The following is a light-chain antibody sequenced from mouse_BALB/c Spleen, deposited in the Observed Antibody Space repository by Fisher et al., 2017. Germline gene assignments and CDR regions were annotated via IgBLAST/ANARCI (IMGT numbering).Light chain of an antibody. Sequence: IVLTQSPAIMSASLGEKVTMSCRASSSVNYMYWYQQKPGSSPRLLIYDTSNLASGVPARFSGSGSGTSYSLTISSMEAEDAATYYCQQWSSYPLTFGAGTKLELK. CDR3: QQWSSYPLT. V-gene: IGKV4-55*01. J-gene: IGKJ5*01. CDR2: DTS. CDR1: SSVNY.